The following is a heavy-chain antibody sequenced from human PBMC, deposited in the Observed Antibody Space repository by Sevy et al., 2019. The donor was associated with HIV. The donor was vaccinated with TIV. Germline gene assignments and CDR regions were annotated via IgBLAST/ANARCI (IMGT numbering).Heavy chain of an antibody. V-gene: IGHV3-7*04. CDR3: ARGNSGSFDY. CDR1: GFSFSHYW. CDR2: IKQDESET. Sequence: GGSLRLSCAASGFSFSHYWMHWVRQAPGKGLEWVANIKQDESETYYVASVKGRFTISRDNAKNSVDLQMKSLIPEDTAIYYCARGNSGSFDYWGQGSLVTVSS. D-gene: IGHD3-22*01. J-gene: IGHJ4*02.